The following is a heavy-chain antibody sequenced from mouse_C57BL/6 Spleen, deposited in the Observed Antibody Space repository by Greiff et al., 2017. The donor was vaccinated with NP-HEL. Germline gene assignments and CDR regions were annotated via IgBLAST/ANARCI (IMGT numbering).Heavy chain of an antibody. CDR2: IYPGSGNT. CDR3: ARGDYEGDYAMDY. V-gene: IGHV1-76*01. D-gene: IGHD2-4*01. CDR1: GYTFTDYY. Sequence: VQLQQSGAELVRPGATVKLSCKASGYTFTDYYINWVKQRPGQGLEWIARIYPGSGNTYYNEKFKGKATLTAEKSSSTAYMQLSSLTSEDSAVYFCARGDYEGDYAMDYWGQGTSVTVSS. J-gene: IGHJ4*01.